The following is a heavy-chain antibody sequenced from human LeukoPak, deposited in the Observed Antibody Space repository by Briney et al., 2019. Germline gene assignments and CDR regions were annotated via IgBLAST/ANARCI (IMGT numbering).Heavy chain of an antibody. D-gene: IGHD5-18*01. CDR1: GFTFSSYG. CDR3: ARDDTASFKV. Sequence: PGGSLRLSCAASGFTFSSYGMHWVRQALGKGLEWVAFIRYDGSNKYYADSVKGRFTIPRDNSKNTLYLQMNSLRAEDTAVYYCARDDTASFKVWGKGTTVTVSS. J-gene: IGHJ6*04. V-gene: IGHV3-30*02. CDR2: IRYDGSNK.